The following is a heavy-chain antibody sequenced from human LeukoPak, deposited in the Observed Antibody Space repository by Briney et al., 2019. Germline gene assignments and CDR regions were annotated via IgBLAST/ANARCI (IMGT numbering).Heavy chain of an antibody. CDR3: SRIWGRGSAFDI. D-gene: IGHD3-16*01. CDR2: IYRSGIT. CDR1: GYSISSGYY. J-gene: IGHJ3*02. V-gene: IGHV4-38-2*02. Sequence: SETLSLTCTVSGYSISSGYYWGWIRQAPGKGLDWIGIIYRSGITYYGASVRSRVTISLDTSKNQFSLNLNSVTAADTAVYFCSRIWGRGSAFDIWGQGTMVTVSS.